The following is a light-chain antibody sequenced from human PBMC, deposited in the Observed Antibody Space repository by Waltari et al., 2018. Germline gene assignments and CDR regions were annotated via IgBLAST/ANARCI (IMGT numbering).Light chain of an antibody. CDR2: GAS. CDR1: QTVWTTY. CDR3: QQYDISPLT. Sequence: EIVLTQSPGTLSLSPGERATLSCRASQTVWTTYLAWYQQKPGQAPTLLIYGASSRATGIPDRFSGSGSGTDFSLTISSLEPEDFAVYYCQQYDISPLTFGGGTKVEIK. J-gene: IGKJ4*01. V-gene: IGKV3-20*01.